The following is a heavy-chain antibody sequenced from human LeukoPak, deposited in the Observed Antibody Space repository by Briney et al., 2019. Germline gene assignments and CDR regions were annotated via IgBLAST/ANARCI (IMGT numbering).Heavy chain of an antibody. D-gene: IGHD5-18*01. CDR1: GYSISSDYY. V-gene: IGHV4-38-2*02. CDR2: IDHRGST. Sequence: SETLSLTCTVSGYSISSDYYWGWIRQPPGKGLEWIGSIDHRGSTYYNASLKSRVTRSIDTSKNQFSLKLSAVTAADTAVYYWARSTAMVPGGAFDIWGQGTMVTVSS. J-gene: IGHJ3*02. CDR3: ARSTAMVPGGAFDI.